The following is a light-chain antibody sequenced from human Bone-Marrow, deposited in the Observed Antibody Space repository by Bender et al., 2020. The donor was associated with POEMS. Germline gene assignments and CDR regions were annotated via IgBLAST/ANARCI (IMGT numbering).Light chain of an antibody. V-gene: IGLV3-21*02. Sequence: YVLTQPSSVSVAPGQTATISCGGINIGIKSVHWYQQRPGQAPLLVIYDDSDRPSGVSNRFSGSKSGNTASLTISGLQSEDEALYYCSAWDDSLSGWVFGGGTKLTVL. CDR2: DDS. J-gene: IGLJ3*02. CDR3: SAWDDSLSGWV. CDR1: NIGIKS.